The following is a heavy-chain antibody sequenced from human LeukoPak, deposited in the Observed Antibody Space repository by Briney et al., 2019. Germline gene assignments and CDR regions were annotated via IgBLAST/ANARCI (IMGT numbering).Heavy chain of an antibody. CDR1: GFTFSSYA. Sequence: GGSLRLACAASGFTFSSYAMSWVRQAPGKGLEWVSAISGSGGSTYYADSVKGRFTISRDNSKSTLYLQMNSLRAEDTAVYYCAKDLSYVDTAMVTGYWGQGTLVTVSS. J-gene: IGHJ4*02. CDR2: ISGSGGST. V-gene: IGHV3-23*01. CDR3: AKDLSYVDTAMVTGY. D-gene: IGHD5-18*01.